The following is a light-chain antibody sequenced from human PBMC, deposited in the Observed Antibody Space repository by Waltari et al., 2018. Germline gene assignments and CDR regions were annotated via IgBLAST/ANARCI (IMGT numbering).Light chain of an antibody. J-gene: IGKJ1*01. CDR2: GAS. V-gene: IGKV3-20*01. Sequence: EIVLTPSPGTLSLSPGERATLSCRASQSVGRSLAWYQQKPGQAPRLLIYGASNRAAGIPDRFSGSGSGTDFSLTISRLEPEDFVVYYCQHYVRLPATFGQGTKVEIK. CDR1: QSVGRS. CDR3: QHYVRLPAT.